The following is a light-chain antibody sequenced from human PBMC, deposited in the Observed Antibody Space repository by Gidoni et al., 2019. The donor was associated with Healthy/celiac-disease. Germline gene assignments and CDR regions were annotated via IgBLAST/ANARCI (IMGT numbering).Light chain of an antibody. CDR1: QSISRY. J-gene: IGKJ4*01. CDR3: KQSYSTPLT. Sequence: IQMTQSPSSLSASVGDSITITCWASQSISRYLNWYQQKPGKSPKLLIYAASSLQSGFQSWLSGRGYGTDFNLTISSLQPEDFETYYCKQSYSTPLTFGGGTKGEIK. CDR2: AAS. V-gene: IGKV1-39*01.